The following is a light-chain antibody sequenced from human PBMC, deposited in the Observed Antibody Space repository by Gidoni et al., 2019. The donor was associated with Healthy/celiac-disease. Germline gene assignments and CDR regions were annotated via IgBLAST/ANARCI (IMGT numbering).Light chain of an antibody. Sequence: DIVMTQSPDSLAVSLGERATINCKSSQSVLYSPNNKNYLAWYQQKPGQPPKLLIYWASTRESGVPDRFSGSGSGTDFTLTISSLQAEDVAVYYCQQYYSTLPTFNQGTKLEIK. CDR1: QSVLYSPNNKNY. CDR2: WAS. V-gene: IGKV4-1*01. CDR3: QQYYSTLPT. J-gene: IGKJ2*01.